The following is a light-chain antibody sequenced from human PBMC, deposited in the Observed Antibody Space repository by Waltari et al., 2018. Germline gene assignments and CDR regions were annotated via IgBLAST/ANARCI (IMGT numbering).Light chain of an antibody. J-gene: IGLJ2*01. CDR3: QSYDTTLSAVV. Sequence: QSVLTQPHSVSGAPGQRVTISCSGTKSNIVADFDVLWYQQVPGTAPKLLLNCFSNGPSGVADRFSGFKSGASASLVITGMQAEDEAMYYGQSYDTTLSAVVFGGGTRLTV. CDR1: KSNIVADFD. V-gene: IGLV1-40*01. CDR2: CFS.